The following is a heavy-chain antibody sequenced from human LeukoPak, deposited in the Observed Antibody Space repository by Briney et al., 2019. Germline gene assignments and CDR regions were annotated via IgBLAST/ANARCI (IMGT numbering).Heavy chain of an antibody. D-gene: IGHD3-22*01. V-gene: IGHV1-46*01. CDR3: ARDQVYDRRSEYFQH. Sequence: ASVKVSCKASGYTFTSYDINWVRQATGQGLEWMGWMNPSGGSTSYAQKFQGRVTMTRDTSTSTVYMELSSLRSEDTAVYYCARDQVYDRRSEYFQHWGQGTLVTVSS. J-gene: IGHJ1*01. CDR2: MNPSGGST. CDR1: GYTFTSYD.